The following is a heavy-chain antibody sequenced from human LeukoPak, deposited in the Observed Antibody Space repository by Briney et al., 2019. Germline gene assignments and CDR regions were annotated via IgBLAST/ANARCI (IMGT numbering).Heavy chain of an antibody. Sequence: GGSLRLSCTVSGFTVSSNSMSWVRQAPGKGLEWVSFIYSDNTHYSDSVKGRFTISRDNSKNTLYLQMNSLRAEDTAVYYCARRAGAYSHPYGYWGQGTLVTVSS. CDR2: IYSDNT. V-gene: IGHV3-53*01. D-gene: IGHD4/OR15-4a*01. CDR3: ARRAGAYSHPYGY. J-gene: IGHJ4*02. CDR1: GFTVSSNS.